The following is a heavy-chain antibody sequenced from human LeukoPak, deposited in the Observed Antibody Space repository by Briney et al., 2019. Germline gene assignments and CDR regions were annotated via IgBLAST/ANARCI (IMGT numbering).Heavy chain of an antibody. V-gene: IGHV3-7*01. D-gene: IGHD2-2*01. CDR1: GLTFDDYW. CDR3: SRGGTSGYCITRHFWGGNYYFDY. Sequence: GGSLRLSCGDSGLTFDDYWMSWVRQAPGQGLEWVANINQDGSEKYYPDPANGRFTISKDNARHSPYLQVNSLLAEHPAVYFCSRGGTSGYCITRHFWGGNYYFDYWGQGSLVTVSS. J-gene: IGHJ4*02. CDR2: INQDGSEK.